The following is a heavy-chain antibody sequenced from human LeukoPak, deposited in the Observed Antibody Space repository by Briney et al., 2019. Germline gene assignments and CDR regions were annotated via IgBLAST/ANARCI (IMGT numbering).Heavy chain of an antibody. CDR1: GFTFSAYA. D-gene: IGHD6-13*01. CDR3: ARDGYSSSWYGYYYYYYYMDV. CDR2: ISYDGSYK. Sequence: PGGSLRLSCAASGFTFSAYAMHWVRQAPGKGLEWVAVISYDGSYKYQADSVKGRFTISRDNSKNTLYVQMNSLRAEDTAVYYCARDGYSSSWYGYYYYYYYMDVWGKGTTVTVSS. V-gene: IGHV3-30*04. J-gene: IGHJ6*03.